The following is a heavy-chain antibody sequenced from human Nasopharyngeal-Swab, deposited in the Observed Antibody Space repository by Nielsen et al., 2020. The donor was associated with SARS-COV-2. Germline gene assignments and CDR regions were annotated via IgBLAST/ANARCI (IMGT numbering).Heavy chain of an antibody. CDR2: INHSGST. CDR3: ARGLYYYGSGRAVP. CDR1: GGSFSGYY. J-gene: IGHJ5*02. D-gene: IGHD3-10*01. V-gene: IGHV4-34*01. Sequence: TLSLTCAVYGGSFSGYYWSWIRQPPGKGLEWIGEINHSGSTNYNPSLKSRVTISVDTSKNQFSLKLSSVTAADTAVYYCARGLYYYGSGRAVPWGQGTLVTVSS.